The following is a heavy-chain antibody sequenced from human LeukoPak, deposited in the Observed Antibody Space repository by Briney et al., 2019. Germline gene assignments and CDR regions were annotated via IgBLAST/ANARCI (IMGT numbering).Heavy chain of an antibody. Sequence: SETLSLTCAVYGGSFSGYYWSWIRQPPGKGLEWIGEVNHSGSTNYNPSLKSRVTISVDTSKNQFSLKLSSVTAADTAVYYCATGSSGWYYKLDYWGQGTLVTVSS. CDR2: VNHSGST. CDR1: GGSFSGYY. D-gene: IGHD6-19*01. V-gene: IGHV4-34*01. J-gene: IGHJ4*02. CDR3: ATGSSGWYYKLDY.